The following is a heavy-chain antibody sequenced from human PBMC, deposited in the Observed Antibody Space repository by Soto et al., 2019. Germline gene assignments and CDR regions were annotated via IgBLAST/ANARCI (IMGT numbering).Heavy chain of an antibody. CDR1: AGSISSSSYY. D-gene: IGHD4-17*01. CDR3: ARNHGDYVNY. V-gene: IGHV4-39*01. J-gene: IGHJ4*02. CDR2: IYYSGST. Sequence: SETMSLTWTVSAGSISSSSYYWGWIRQPPGKGLEWIGSIYYSGSTYYNPSLKSRVTISVDTSKNQFSLKLSSVTAADPAVYYGARNHGDYVNYCGQGTLVTVSS.